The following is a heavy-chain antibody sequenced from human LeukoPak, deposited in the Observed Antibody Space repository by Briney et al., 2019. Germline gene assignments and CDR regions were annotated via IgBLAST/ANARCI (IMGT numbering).Heavy chain of an antibody. CDR3: AKDKTPYYSRGFDY. V-gene: IGHV3-23*01. D-gene: IGHD3-10*01. Sequence: PGGSLRLSCAASGFTFSSHAMSWVRQAPGRGLEWVSAIRDSGSGTYYADSVKGRFTISRDNSKNTLYLQMNSLRAEDTAVYYCAKDKTPYYSRGFDYWGQGTLVTVTS. CDR1: GFTFSSHA. CDR2: IRDSGSGT. J-gene: IGHJ4*02.